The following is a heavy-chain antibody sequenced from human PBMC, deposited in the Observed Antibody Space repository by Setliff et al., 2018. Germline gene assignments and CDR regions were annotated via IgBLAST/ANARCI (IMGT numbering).Heavy chain of an antibody. CDR2: VDPEDGET. CDR1: GYTFTDYY. CDR3: ATLSKYPYGSGSYMGIRWFDP. D-gene: IGHD3-10*01. J-gene: IGHJ5*02. Sequence: AASVKVSCKASGYTFTDYYMHWVQQAPGKGLEWMGRVDPEDGETISAEKFQGRVTITADTSTDTAYMELSSLRSEDTAVYYCATLSKYPYGSGSYMGIRWFDPWGQGTRVTVSS. V-gene: IGHV1-69-2*01.